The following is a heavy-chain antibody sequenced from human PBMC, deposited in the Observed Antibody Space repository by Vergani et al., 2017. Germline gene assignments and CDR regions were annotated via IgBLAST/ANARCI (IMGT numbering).Heavy chain of an antibody. V-gene: IGHV3-23*01. CDR1: GFTFSSYA. CDR2: ISGGGGST. J-gene: IGHJ3*01. CDR3: AKTYYYDSSGYSAFDV. Sequence: EVQLLESGGGLVQPGGSLRLSCVASGFTFSSYAMSWVRQAPGKGLDGVSSISGGGGSTYYADSVKGRFTISRVNSKNTLYLQMNNLRAEDTAVYFCAKTYYYDSSGYSAFDVWGQGTMVTVSS. D-gene: IGHD3-22*01.